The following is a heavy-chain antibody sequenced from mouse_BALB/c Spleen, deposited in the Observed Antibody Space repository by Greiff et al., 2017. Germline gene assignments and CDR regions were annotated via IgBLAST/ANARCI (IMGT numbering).Heavy chain of an antibody. Sequence: QVQLQQSGAELARPGASVKLSCKASGYTFTDYYINWVKQRPGQGLEWIGEIYPGSGNTYYNEKFTGKATLTADKSSSTAYMQLSSLTSEDSAVYFCARTGDGSSYGCAYWGQGTLVTVSA. V-gene: IGHV1-77*01. J-gene: IGHJ3*01. CDR3: ARTGDGSSYGCAY. CDR1: GYTFTDYY. D-gene: IGHD1-1*01. CDR2: IYPGSGNT.